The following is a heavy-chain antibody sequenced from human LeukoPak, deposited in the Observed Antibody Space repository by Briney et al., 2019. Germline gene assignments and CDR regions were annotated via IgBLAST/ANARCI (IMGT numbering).Heavy chain of an antibody. CDR1: GFTFSTYN. Sequence: PGGSLRLSCAASGFTFSTYNMDWVRQAPGKGLEWVSSISSTSFYIYYADSVKGRFTISRDNAKNSLYLQMNSLRAEDTAVYYCAIGIVGPTPRYWGQGTLVTVSS. CDR3: AIGIVGPTPRY. V-gene: IGHV3-21*01. D-gene: IGHD1-26*01. J-gene: IGHJ4*02. CDR2: ISSTSFYI.